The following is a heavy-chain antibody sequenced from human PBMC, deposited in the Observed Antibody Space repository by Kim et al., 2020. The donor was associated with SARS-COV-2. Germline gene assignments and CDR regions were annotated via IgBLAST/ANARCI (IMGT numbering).Heavy chain of an antibody. J-gene: IGHJ4*02. D-gene: IGHD6-13*01. CDR2: ISGSGGST. CDR3: AKAHPVPFAPAAAGQYFDY. V-gene: IGHV3-23*01. CDR1: GFTFSSYA. Sequence: GGSLRLSCAASGFTFSSYAMSWVRQAPGKGLEWVSAISGSGGSTYYADSVKGRFTISRDNSKNTLYLQMNSLRAEDTAVYYCAKAHPVPFAPAAAGQYFDYWGQGTLVTVSS.